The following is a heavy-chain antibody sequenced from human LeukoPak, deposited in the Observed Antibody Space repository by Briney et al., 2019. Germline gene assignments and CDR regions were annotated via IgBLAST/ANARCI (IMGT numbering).Heavy chain of an antibody. CDR3: AREEQQLGYWFDP. J-gene: IGHJ5*02. D-gene: IGHD6-13*01. Sequence: SQTLSLTCTVSGGSISSSSYYWGWIRQPPGKGLEWFGSIYYSGSTYYNPSLKSRVTISVDTSKNQFSLKLSSVTAADTAVYYCAREEQQLGYWFDPWGQGTLVTVSS. V-gene: IGHV4-39*07. CDR1: GGSISSSSYY. CDR2: IYYSGST.